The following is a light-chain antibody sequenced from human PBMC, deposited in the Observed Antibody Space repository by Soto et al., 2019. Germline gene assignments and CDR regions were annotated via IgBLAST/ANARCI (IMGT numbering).Light chain of an antibody. CDR3: QCRDSSLSSYWV. CDR1: SSNIGADFD. J-gene: IGLJ3*02. CDR2: HNN. Sequence: QSVLTQPPSVSGAPGQRVTISCTGSSSNIGADFDVHWYQHLPGTAHKLLISHNNNRPSGVPDRFSGSKSGTSASLAITGLQADDEAVNYCQCRDSSLSSYWVFGGGTKLTVL. V-gene: IGLV1-40*01.